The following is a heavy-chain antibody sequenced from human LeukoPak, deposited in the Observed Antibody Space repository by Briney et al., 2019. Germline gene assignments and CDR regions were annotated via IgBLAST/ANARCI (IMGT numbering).Heavy chain of an antibody. CDR1: GYTFTGYY. V-gene: IGHV1-2*02. CDR3: ARGPGTSYYYYYMDV. Sequence: ASVKVSCKASGYTFTGYYMHWVRQAPGQGLEWMGWINPNSGGTNYAQKFQGGVTMTRDTSNSTAYMELSRLRSDDTAVYYCARGPGTSYYYYYMDVWGKGTTVTVSS. D-gene: IGHD1-1*01. J-gene: IGHJ6*03. CDR2: INPNSGGT.